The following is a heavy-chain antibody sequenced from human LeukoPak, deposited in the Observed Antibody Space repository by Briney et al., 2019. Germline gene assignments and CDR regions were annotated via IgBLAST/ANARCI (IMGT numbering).Heavy chain of an antibody. CDR1: EFTFSNYW. D-gene: IGHD6-13*01. V-gene: IGHV3-74*01. CDR3: ARERAAADDSLDY. J-gene: IGHJ4*02. Sequence: QTGGSLRLSCAASEFTFSNYWMHWVRQAPGKGRVWVSRTNSDGRITSYADSVKGRFTISRDNAKNTLYLQMNSLRAEDTAVYYCARERAAADDSLDYWGQGTLVTVSS. CDR2: TNSDGRIT.